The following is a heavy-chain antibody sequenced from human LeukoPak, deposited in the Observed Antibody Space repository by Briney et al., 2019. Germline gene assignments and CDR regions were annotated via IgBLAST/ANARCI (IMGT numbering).Heavy chain of an antibody. Sequence: KASETLSLTCTVSGGSISSGDYYWSWIRQPPGKGLEWIGYIYYSGSTYYNPSLKSRVTISVDTSKNQFSLKLSSVTAADTAVYYCASLQWFDSASDAFDIWGQGTMVTVSS. D-gene: IGHD3-10*01. V-gene: IGHV4-30-4*01. CDR3: ASLQWFDSASDAFDI. CDR2: IYYSGST. J-gene: IGHJ3*02. CDR1: GGSISSGDYY.